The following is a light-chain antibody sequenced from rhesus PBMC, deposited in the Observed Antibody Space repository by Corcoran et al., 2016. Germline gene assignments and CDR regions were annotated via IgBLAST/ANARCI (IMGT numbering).Light chain of an antibody. CDR2: GVS. Sequence: QSAPTQPPSVSGSPGQSVTISCTGTSSDIGDYNYVSWYQQRPGKAPKLMIYGVSNRPSGVSDRFSGSKSGNTASLTISGLLAEDEADYFCCSYTISSTYIFGVGTRLTVL. J-gene: IGLJ1*01. V-gene: IGLV2S7*01. CDR1: SSDIGDYNY. CDR3: CSYTISSTYI.